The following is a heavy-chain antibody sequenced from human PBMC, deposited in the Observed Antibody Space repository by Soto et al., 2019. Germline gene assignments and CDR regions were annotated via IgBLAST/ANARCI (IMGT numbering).Heavy chain of an antibody. Sequence: QVQLQESGPGLVKPSETLSLTCTVSGDSISPYYWSWIRRPPGKELEWIGYISYSGSVNYNHSLRSRVTISVDTAKNQVSLSLNSVTAADAAVYYCARHVTMGATTGIFYYGMDVWGQGTTVTVSS. J-gene: IGHJ6*02. D-gene: IGHD1-26*01. CDR1: GDSISPYY. CDR2: ISYSGSV. CDR3: ARHVTMGATTGIFYYGMDV. V-gene: IGHV4-59*08.